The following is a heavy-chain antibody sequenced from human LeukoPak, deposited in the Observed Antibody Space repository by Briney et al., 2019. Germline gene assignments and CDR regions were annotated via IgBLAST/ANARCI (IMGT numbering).Heavy chain of an antibody. CDR2: ISSSGSTI. CDR1: GFTFSSYE. D-gene: IGHD6-13*01. J-gene: IGHJ4*02. Sequence: PGGSLRLSCAASGFTFSSYEMNWVRQAPGKGLEGVSYISSSGSTIYYADSVKGRFTISRDNAKNSLYLQMNSLRAEDTAAYYCARVASSSSWSYYFDYWGQGTLVTVSS. CDR3: ARVASSSSWSYYFDY. V-gene: IGHV3-48*03.